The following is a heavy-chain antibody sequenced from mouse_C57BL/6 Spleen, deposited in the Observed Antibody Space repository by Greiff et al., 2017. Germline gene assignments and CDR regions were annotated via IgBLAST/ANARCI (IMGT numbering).Heavy chain of an antibody. J-gene: IGHJ4*01. CDR1: GFTFSSYA. CDR2: ISDGGSYT. CDR3: ARDGVTVVATRYAMDY. V-gene: IGHV5-4*01. Sequence: EVHLVESGGGLVKPGGSLKLSCAASGFTFSSYAMSWVRQTPEKRLEWVATISDGGSYTYYPDNVKGRFTISRDNAKNNLYLHMSHLKSEDTAMYYCARDGVTVVATRYAMDYWGQGTSVTVSS. D-gene: IGHD1-1*01.